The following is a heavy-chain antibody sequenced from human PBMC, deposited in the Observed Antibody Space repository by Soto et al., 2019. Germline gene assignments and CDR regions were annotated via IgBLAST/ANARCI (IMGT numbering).Heavy chain of an antibody. CDR2: IFWDDDK. CDR1: GFSLSTSGVG. V-gene: IGHV2-5*02. Sequence: QITLKESGPTLVKPTQTLTLTCTFSGFSLSTSGVGVGWIRQPPGKALEWLAHIFWDDDKRYSPSLKSRLTITKDTSKNQVVLTRTNIDPVDAATYYCTHHGYYSYGMDVWGQGTTVTVSS. J-gene: IGHJ6*02. CDR3: THHGYYSYGMDV.